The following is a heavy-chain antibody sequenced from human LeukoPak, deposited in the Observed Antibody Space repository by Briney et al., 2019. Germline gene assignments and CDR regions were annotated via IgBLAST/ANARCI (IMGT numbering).Heavy chain of an antibody. CDR3: ARLSLYYYDSSGYPLLPGGAFDI. D-gene: IGHD3-22*01. Sequence: ASVKVSCKASGGTFSSYAISWVRQAPGQGLEWMGGIIPIFGTANYAQKLQGRVTMTTDTSASTAYMELRSLRSDDTAVYYCARLSLYYYDSSGYPLLPGGAFDIWGQGTMVTVSS. V-gene: IGHV1-69*05. CDR1: GGTFSSYA. J-gene: IGHJ3*02. CDR2: IIPIFGTA.